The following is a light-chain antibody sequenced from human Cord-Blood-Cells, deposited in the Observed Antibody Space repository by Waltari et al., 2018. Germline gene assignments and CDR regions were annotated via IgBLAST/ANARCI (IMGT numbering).Light chain of an antibody. J-gene: IGKJ1*01. CDR2: GAS. CDR3: QQYKNWPT. Sequence: EIVMTQSPATLSVSPGERATLSCRASQSVSSNLAWYQQKPGQAPRLLMYGASTRAARIPGRFSGSGSETEFTLTISSLQSEDFAVYYCQQYKNWPTFGQGTKVEIK. V-gene: IGKV3-15*01. CDR1: QSVSSN.